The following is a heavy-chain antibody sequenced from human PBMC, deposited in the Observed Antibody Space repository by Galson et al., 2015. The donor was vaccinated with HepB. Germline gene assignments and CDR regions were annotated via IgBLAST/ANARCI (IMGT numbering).Heavy chain of an antibody. CDR3: AREGKGGAIDY. Sequence: SLRLSCAASGFTFSSYAMSWVRQAPGKGLEWVSAISGSGGSTYYPGSVKGRFTISRENAKNSLYLQMNSLRAGDTAVYYCAREGKGGAIDYWGQGTLVTVSS. CDR1: GFTFSSYA. CDR2: ISGSGGST. J-gene: IGHJ4*02. V-gene: IGHV3-23*01. D-gene: IGHD3-16*01.